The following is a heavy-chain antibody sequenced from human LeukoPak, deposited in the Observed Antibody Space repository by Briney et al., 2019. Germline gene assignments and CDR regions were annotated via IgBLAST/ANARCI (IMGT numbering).Heavy chain of an antibody. D-gene: IGHD3-22*01. Sequence: GSSVKVSCKASGGTFSSYAISWVRQAPGQGLEGMGGIIPIFGTANYAQKFQGRVTITADESTSTAYMELSSLRSEDTAVYYCARSGYDSSGSYFDYWGQGTLVTVSS. CDR3: ARSGYDSSGSYFDY. CDR2: IIPIFGTA. V-gene: IGHV1-69*01. J-gene: IGHJ4*02. CDR1: GGTFSSYA.